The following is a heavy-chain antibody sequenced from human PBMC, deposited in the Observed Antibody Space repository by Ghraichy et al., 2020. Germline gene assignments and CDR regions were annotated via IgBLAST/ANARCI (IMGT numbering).Heavy chain of an antibody. CDR3: AREVFEGWYFDV. CDR2: INHSGST. Sequence: SETLSLTCAVYGGSFSGDFWSWIRQPPGKGLEWIGEINHSGSTNYNPSLKSRVTISIDTSKNQFFLKLSSVTAADSAVYFCAREVFEGWYFDVCGRGTLVTVSS. V-gene: IGHV4-34*01. CDR1: GGSFSGDF. J-gene: IGHJ2*01.